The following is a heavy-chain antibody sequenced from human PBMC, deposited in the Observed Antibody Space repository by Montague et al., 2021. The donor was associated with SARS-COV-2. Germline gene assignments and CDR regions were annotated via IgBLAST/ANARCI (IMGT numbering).Heavy chain of an antibody. CDR2: IWYDGSNK. CDR3: AREYDILTGYYFDY. Sequence: SLILSCAASGFTFSSYGMHWVRQAPGKGLEWVAVIWYDGSNKYYXDSVKGRFTISRDNSKNTLYLQMNSLRAEDTAVYYCAREYDILTGYYFDYWGQGTLVTVSS. D-gene: IGHD3-9*01. CDR1: GFTFSSYG. J-gene: IGHJ4*02. V-gene: IGHV3-33*01.